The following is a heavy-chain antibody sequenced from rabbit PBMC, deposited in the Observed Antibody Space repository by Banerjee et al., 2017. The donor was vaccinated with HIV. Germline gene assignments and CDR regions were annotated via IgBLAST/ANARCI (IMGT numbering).Heavy chain of an antibody. J-gene: IGHJ4*01. D-gene: IGHD8-1*01. CDR3: VRSGSSNYYAYTFNL. V-gene: IGHV1S45*01. CDR1: GFSFSSSYW. Sequence: QEQLVESGGGLVQPGASLTLTCTASGFSFSSSYWMCWVRQAPGKGLEWIACIYNGDGSTYYASWAKGRFTISKTSSTTVTLQMTSLTAADTATYFCVRSGSSNYYAYTFNLWGPGTLVTVS. CDR2: IYNGDGST.